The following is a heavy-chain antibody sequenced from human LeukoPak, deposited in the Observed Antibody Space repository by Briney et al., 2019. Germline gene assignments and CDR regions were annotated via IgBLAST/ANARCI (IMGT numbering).Heavy chain of an antibody. CDR1: GFTFGDYA. D-gene: IGHD3-10*01. Sequence: AGGSLRLSCTASGFTFGDYAMSWVRQAPGKGLEWVGFIRSKAYGGTTEYAASVKGRFTISRDDSKSIAYLQMNSLKTEDTAVYYCTRDEGWFGEFQPFYYGMDVWGQGTTVTVSS. V-gene: IGHV3-49*04. CDR2: IRSKAYGGTT. J-gene: IGHJ6*02. CDR3: TRDEGWFGEFQPFYYGMDV.